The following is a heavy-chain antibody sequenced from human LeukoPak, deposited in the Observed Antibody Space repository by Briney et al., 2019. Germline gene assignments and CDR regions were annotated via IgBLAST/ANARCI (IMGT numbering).Heavy chain of an antibody. V-gene: IGHV1-18*01. D-gene: IGHD3-10*01. CDR2: ISAYNGNT. J-gene: IGHJ4*02. CDR3: ARDQANYYGSGSYYPAAFDY. Sequence: ASVKVSCKASGYTFTSYGISWVRQAPGQGLEWMGWISAYNGNTNYAQKLQGRVTMTTDTSTSTAYMELRSLRSDDTAVYYCARDQANYYGSGSYYPAAFDYWGQGTLVTVSS. CDR1: GYTFTSYG.